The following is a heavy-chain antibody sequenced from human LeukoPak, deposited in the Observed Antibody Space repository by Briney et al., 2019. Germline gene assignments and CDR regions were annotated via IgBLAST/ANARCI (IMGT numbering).Heavy chain of an antibody. CDR2: IYTSGST. CDR1: GGSISSSSYY. J-gene: IGHJ6*03. Sequence: TSETLSLTCTVSGGSISSSSYYWSWIRQPAGKGLEWIGRIYTSGSTNYNPSLKSRVTISVDTSKNQFSLKLSSVTAADTAVYYCARGSLQPLRVALYYYYYMDVWGKGTTVTVSS. CDR3: ARGSLQPLRVALYYYYYMDV. V-gene: IGHV4-61*02.